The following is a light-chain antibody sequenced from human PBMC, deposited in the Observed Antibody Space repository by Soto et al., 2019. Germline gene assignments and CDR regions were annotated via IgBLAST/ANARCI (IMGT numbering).Light chain of an antibody. J-gene: IGKJ1*01. Sequence: DIQMTQSPSSLSASVGDRVTITCRASQSISSYLNWYQQKPGKAPKLLIYAASSLQSGVPSRFSGSGSGTDFTLTISSLQPEDFATYYCQQSYSNPSWTFGQGTKVDIX. V-gene: IGKV1-39*01. CDR3: QQSYSNPSWT. CDR1: QSISSY. CDR2: AAS.